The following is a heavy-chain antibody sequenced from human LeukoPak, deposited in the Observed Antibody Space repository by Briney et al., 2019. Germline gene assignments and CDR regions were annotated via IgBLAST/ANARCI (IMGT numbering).Heavy chain of an antibody. CDR3: ARDLPSSSGMT. CDR1: GFTFSSYS. Sequence: GGSLRLSCAASGFTFSSYSMNWVRQAPGKGLEWVSSISSSSSYIYYADSVKGRVTISRDNAKNSLYLQMNSLRAEDTAVYYCARDLPSSSGMTWGQGTLVTVSS. CDR2: ISSSSSYI. J-gene: IGHJ5*02. D-gene: IGHD6-6*01. V-gene: IGHV3-21*01.